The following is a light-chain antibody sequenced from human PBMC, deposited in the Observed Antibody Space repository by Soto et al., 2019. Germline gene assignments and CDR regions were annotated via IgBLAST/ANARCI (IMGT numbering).Light chain of an antibody. V-gene: IGKV1-27*01. CDR3: QKYDSASWT. CDR2: AAS. CDR1: QGISNY. Sequence: DIQMTQSPSSQSASVRDRVTITSRESQGISNYLAWYQQKPGKVPKLLIYAASTLQAGVPSRFSCSGSGTDFTLTISSLQLEDVATYYCQKYDSASWTFGQGTKVEIK. J-gene: IGKJ1*01.